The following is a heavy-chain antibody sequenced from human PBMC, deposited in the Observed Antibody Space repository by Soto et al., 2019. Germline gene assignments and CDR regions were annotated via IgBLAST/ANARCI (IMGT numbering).Heavy chain of an antibody. CDR2: INAGNGNT. D-gene: IGHD6-19*01. Sequence: ASVKVSCKASGYTFTSYAMHWVRQAPGQRLEWMGWINAGNGNTKYSQKFQGRVTITRDTSASTAYMELSSLRSEDTAVYYCARDRQWLRYYYMDVWGKGTTVTVSS. CDR1: GYTFTSYA. CDR3: ARDRQWLRYYYMDV. V-gene: IGHV1-3*01. J-gene: IGHJ6*03.